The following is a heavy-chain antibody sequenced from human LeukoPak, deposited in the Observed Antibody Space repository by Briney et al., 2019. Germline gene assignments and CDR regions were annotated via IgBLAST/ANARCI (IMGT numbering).Heavy chain of an antibody. Sequence: GGSLRLSCAASGFSFSSYNMNWVRQTPGKGLEWVSSITSSSTYTFYADSVKGRFTISRDNARNSLYLQMNSLRAEDTAVYYCAREGVLGSYPRFSAFDIWAKGQWSPSLQ. CDR3: AREGVLGSYPRFSAFDI. V-gene: IGHV3-21*01. CDR1: GFSFSSYN. D-gene: IGHD1-26*01. CDR2: ITSSSTYT. J-gene: IGHJ3*02.